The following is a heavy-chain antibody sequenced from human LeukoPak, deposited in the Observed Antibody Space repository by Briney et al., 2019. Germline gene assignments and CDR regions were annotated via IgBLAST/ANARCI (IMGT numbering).Heavy chain of an antibody. V-gene: IGHV3-48*03. CDR3: ASSMIVVVRKGYFDY. D-gene: IGHD3-22*01. Sequence: PGGSLRLSCAASGFTFSNYEMNWVRQAPGKGLEWVSYINSSGSTIYYADSVKGRFTISRDNAKNSLYLQMNSLRAEDTAVYYCASSMIVVVRKGYFDYWGQGTLVTVSS. CDR1: GFTFSNYE. J-gene: IGHJ4*02. CDR2: INSSGSTI.